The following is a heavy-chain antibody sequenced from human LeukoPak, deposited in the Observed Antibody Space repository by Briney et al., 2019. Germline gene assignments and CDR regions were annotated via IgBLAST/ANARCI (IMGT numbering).Heavy chain of an antibody. CDR3: ARGDYDFWSGYLDY. CDR2: IYTSGST. D-gene: IGHD3-3*01. CDR1: GGSISSGSYY. J-gene: IGHJ4*02. Sequence: PSETLSLTCTVSGGSISSGSYYWSWIRQPAGKGLEWIGRIYTSGSTNYNPSLKSRVTISVDTSKNQFSLKLSSVTAADTAVYHCARGDYDFWSGYLDYWGQGTLVTVSS. V-gene: IGHV4-61*02.